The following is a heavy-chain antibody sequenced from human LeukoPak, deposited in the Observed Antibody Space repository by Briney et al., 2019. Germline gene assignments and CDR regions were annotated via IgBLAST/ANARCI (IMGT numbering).Heavy chain of an antibody. Sequence: SETLSLTCAVYGGSFSGYYWSWIRQPPGKGLEWIGYIYYSGSTNYNPSLKSRVTISVDTSKNQFSLKLSSVTAADTAVYYCARDIAAPYYNFWSDYGMDVWGQGTTVTVSS. V-gene: IGHV4-59*01. CDR2: IYYSGST. J-gene: IGHJ6*02. CDR3: ARDIAAPYYNFWSDYGMDV. CDR1: GGSFSGYY. D-gene: IGHD3-3*01.